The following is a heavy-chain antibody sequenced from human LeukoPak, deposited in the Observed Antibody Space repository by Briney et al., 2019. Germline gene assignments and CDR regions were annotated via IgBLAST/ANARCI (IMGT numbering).Heavy chain of an antibody. J-gene: IGHJ3*02. V-gene: IGHV3-20*04. D-gene: IGHD2-2*02. CDR1: GFTFDDYG. Sequence: GGSLRLSCEASGFTFDDYGMSWARQSTGKGLEWVSAITNWNGGSTGYADSVRGRFTISRDNAKNSLYLQMNSLRAEDTALYYCARCSRSSTDCYSAFDIWGQGTMVTVSS. CDR2: ITNWNGGST. CDR3: ARCSRSSTDCYSAFDI.